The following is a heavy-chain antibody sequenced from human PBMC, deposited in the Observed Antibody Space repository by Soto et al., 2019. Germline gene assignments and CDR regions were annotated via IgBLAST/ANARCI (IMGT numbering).Heavy chain of an antibody. Sequence: EVQLVESGGGLVQPGGSLRLSCAASGFTFSNYWIYWVRQAPGKGLECVSRINSDGSVSSYADSVKGRLTISSDNVKNAMYLQMDSLRAEDTAVYYCASGDCVGGTGYSLAGSFYYDMDVWGNGTTISVFS. V-gene: IGHV3-74*02. J-gene: IGHJ6*03. D-gene: IGHD2-15*01. CDR3: ASGDCVGGTGYSLAGSFYYDMDV. CDR1: GFTFSNYW. CDR2: INSDGSVS.